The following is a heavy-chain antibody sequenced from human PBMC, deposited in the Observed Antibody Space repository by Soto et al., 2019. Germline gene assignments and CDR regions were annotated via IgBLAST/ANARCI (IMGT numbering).Heavy chain of an antibody. V-gene: IGHV4-39*01. CDR2: IYYSGST. D-gene: IGHD2-15*01. CDR1: GGSISSSSYY. Sequence: SETLSLTCTVSGGSISSSSYYWGWIRQPPGKGLEWIGSIYYSGSTYYNPSLKSRVTISVDTSKNQFSLKLSSVTAADTAVYYCASPTVVAAAFDYWGQGTLVTVSS. J-gene: IGHJ4*02. CDR3: ASPTVVAAAFDY.